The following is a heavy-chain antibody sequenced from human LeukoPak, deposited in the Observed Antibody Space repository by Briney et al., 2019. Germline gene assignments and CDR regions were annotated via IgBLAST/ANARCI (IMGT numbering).Heavy chain of an antibody. CDR1: GGSISSSSYY. CDR3: ASRGYSYGRYYYYGMDV. D-gene: IGHD5-18*01. Sequence: PSETLSLTCTVSGGSISSSSYYWGWIRQPPGKVLEWIGSIYYSGSTYYNPSLKSRVTISVDTSKNQFSLKLSSVTAADTAVYYCASRGYSYGRYYYYGMDVWGQGTTVTVSS. V-gene: IGHV4-39*01. CDR2: IYYSGST. J-gene: IGHJ6*02.